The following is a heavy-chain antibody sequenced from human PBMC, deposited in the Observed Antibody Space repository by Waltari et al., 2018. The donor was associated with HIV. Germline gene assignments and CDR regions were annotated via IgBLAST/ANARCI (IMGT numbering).Heavy chain of an antibody. CDR3: ARDLKDYDFWSPVDV. CDR1: GFTFSTYW. J-gene: IGHJ6*02. Sequence: EVQLVESGGGLVQPGGCLRLSCAASGFTFSTYWMTWVRQAPGKGLEWLANIKQDGIEKYYADSVKGRFTVSRDNNKKSPYLQMSSLRAEDTAVYYCARDLKDYDFWSPVDVWGQGTTVTVSS. V-gene: IGHV3-7*01. D-gene: IGHD3-3*01. CDR2: IKQDGIEK.